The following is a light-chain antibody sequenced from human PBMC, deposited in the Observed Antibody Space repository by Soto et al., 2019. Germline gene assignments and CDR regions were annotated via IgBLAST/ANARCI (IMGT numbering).Light chain of an antibody. J-gene: IGKJ1*01. V-gene: IGKV3-15*01. CDR3: QQYNDWLWT. Sequence: EIVMRHSPDNLSASPRETLSLSCGATQSVTYNLAWYQQKPGQAPRLLIYGASTRPTGIPARFSGRGSGTEFTLTSTSLQSEDFAVYYCQQYNDWLWTFGQGTKVDIK. CDR1: QSVTYN. CDR2: GAS.